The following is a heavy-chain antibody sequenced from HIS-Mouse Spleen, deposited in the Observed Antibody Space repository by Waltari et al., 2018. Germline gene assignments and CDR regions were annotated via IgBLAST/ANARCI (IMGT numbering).Heavy chain of an antibody. CDR1: GYTFTGYH. CDR2: INPNSGGT. Sequence: QVQLVQYGAEVKKPGASVKVSCKASGYTFTGYHLHWVRQAPGQGLEWMGWINPNSGGTNYAQKLQGRVTMTRDTSISTAYMELSRLRSDDTAVYYCARVAGPGGDYWGQGTLVTVSS. J-gene: IGHJ4*02. CDR3: ARVAGPGGDY. D-gene: IGHD3-16*01. V-gene: IGHV1-2*02.